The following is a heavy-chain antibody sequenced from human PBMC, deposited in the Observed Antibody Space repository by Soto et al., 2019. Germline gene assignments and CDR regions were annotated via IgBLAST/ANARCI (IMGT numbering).Heavy chain of an antibody. Sequence: GESLKISCKGSGYSFTSYWISWVRQMPGKGLEWMGRIDPSDSYTNYSPSFQGHVTISADKSISTAYLQWSSLKASDTAMYYCVRHLGGSPYYGMDVRGQGTTVTVSS. V-gene: IGHV5-10-1*01. CDR1: GYSFTSYW. CDR2: IDPSDSYT. CDR3: VRHLGGSPYYGMDV. J-gene: IGHJ6*02. D-gene: IGHD3-16*01.